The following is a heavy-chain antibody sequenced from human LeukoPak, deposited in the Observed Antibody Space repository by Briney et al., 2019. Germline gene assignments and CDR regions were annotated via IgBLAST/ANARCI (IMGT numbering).Heavy chain of an antibody. D-gene: IGHD3-22*01. V-gene: IGHV4-4*07. Sequence: SSETLSLTCTVSGGSISSHYWSWIRQLAGKGLDWIGRTYIRGKTDYNPSLKSRVSISLDESRNQFSLNLNSVTAADTAAYYCARALVGAYDSSGYPSYWYFDLWGRGTLVTVSS. J-gene: IGHJ2*01. CDR2: TYIRGKT. CDR3: ARALVGAYDSSGYPSYWYFDL. CDR1: GGSISSHY.